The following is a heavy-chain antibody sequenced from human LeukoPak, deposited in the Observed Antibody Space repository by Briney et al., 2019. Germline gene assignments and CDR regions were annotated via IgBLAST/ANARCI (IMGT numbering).Heavy chain of an antibody. CDR2: ISWNSGSI. J-gene: IGHJ4*02. Sequence: GRSLRLSCAASGFTFDDYAMHWVRQAPGKGLEWVSGISWNSGSIGYADSVKGRFTISRDNAKNSLYLQMNSLRAEDTVLYYCAKDRRPGENYFDYWGQGTLVTVSS. CDR3: AKDRRPGENYFDY. V-gene: IGHV3-9*01. D-gene: IGHD7-27*01. CDR1: GFTFDDYA.